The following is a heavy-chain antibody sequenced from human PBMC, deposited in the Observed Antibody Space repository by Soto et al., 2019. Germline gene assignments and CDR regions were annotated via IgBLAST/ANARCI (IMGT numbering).Heavy chain of an antibody. J-gene: IGHJ4*02. V-gene: IGHV4-31*01. CDR3: ARGPPLI. CDR1: GGSISSVGYY. CDR2: IYYFGIX. Sequence: PSETLSLTCTVSGGSISSVGYYWSWIRQHPGKCLEWIGCIYYFGIXXYNPSLKXXVTISVDTSKXQFSLXRSSVTSADTAVYYCARGPPLIWVQGTLVTVSS.